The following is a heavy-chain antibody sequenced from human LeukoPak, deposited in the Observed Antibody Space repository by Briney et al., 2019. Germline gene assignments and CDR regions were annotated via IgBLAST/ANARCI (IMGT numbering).Heavy chain of an antibody. CDR1: GFTFSSYS. Sequence: WGSLRLSCAASGFTFSSYSMNWVRQAPGKGLEWVSSISSSSSYIYYADSVKGRFTISRDNAKNSLYLQMNSLRAEDTAVYYCARWPNIAVAGPSTDYWGQGTLVTVSS. CDR3: ARWPNIAVAGPSTDY. CDR2: ISSSSSYI. V-gene: IGHV3-21*01. J-gene: IGHJ4*02. D-gene: IGHD6-19*01.